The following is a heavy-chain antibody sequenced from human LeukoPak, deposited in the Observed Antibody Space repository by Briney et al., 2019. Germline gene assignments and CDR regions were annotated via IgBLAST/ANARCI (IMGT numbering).Heavy chain of an antibody. D-gene: IGHD3-10*01. CDR2: MNPNSGNT. J-gene: IGHJ4*02. Sequence: ASVKVSCKASGYTFTSSVINWVRQATGQGLEWMGWMNPNSGNTGYAQKFQGRATMTRNTSISTAYMELSSLRSEDTAVYYCARMVRGAYAGSYWGQGTLVTVSS. V-gene: IGHV1-8*01. CDR3: ARMVRGAYAGSY. CDR1: GYTFTSSV.